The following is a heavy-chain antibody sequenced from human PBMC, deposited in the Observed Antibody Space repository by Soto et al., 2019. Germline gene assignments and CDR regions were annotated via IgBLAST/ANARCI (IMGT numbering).Heavy chain of an antibody. V-gene: IGHV3-53*01. Sequence: EVQLVESGGGLIQPGGSLRLSCAASGFTLSSNYMNWVRQAPGKGLEWVSVMQSGGNTYYADSVKGRFTNSRDKSKNTLYLQMNGLRAEDTAVYYCARDLRATGYYYFGMDVWGQGTTVTVSS. J-gene: IGHJ6*02. CDR2: MQSGGNT. CDR3: ARDLRATGYYYFGMDV. CDR1: GFTLSSNY.